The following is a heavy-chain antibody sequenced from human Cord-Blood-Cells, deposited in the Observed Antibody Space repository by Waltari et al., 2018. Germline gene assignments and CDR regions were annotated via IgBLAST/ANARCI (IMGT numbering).Heavy chain of an antibody. CDR2: FYYSGAT. D-gene: IGHD3-10*01. J-gene: IGHJ2*01. V-gene: IGHV4-39*07. CDR1: GGSISSSSYY. CDR3: ARHGDGSGSYYNGYFDL. Sequence: QLQLQESGPGLVKPSETLSLTCTVSGGSISSSSYYWGWIRQPPGKGLEWIGSFYYSGATYHDPSLKDGATRAVDTSKDQFSLKLSSVTAADTAVYYCARHGDGSGSYYNGYFDLWGRGTLVTVSS.